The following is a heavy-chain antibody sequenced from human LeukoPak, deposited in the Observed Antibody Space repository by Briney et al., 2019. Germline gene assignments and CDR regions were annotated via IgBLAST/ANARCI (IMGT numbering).Heavy chain of an antibody. Sequence: GGSLRLSCAASGFTVSAYAMAWVRQAPGKGLEWVSTIYDDNTYYADSVKGRFAISTDNPKNTLYLQMNSLRVEDTAVYFCAARKVRGVWFYLDYWGQGTLVTVSS. V-gene: IGHV3-23*01. CDR3: AARKVRGVWFYLDY. CDR2: IYDDNT. CDR1: GFTVSAYA. J-gene: IGHJ4*02. D-gene: IGHD3-10*01.